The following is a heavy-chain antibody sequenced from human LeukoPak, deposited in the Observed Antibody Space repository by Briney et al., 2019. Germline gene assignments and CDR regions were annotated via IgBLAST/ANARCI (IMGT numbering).Heavy chain of an antibody. V-gene: IGHV1-18*01. D-gene: IGHD3-10*01. CDR2: ISAYNGNT. Sequence: ASVKVSCKASGYTFTSYAMNWVRQAPGQGLEWMGWISAYNGNTNYAQKLQGRVTMTTDTSTSTAYMELRSLRSDDTAVYYCARAQSVRGVINWFDPWGQGTLVTVSS. J-gene: IGHJ5*02. CDR1: GYTFTSYA. CDR3: ARAQSVRGVINWFDP.